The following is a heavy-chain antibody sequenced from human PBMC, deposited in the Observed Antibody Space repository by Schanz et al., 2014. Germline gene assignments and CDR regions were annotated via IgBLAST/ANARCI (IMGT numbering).Heavy chain of an antibody. D-gene: IGHD6-13*01. J-gene: IGHJ5*02. CDR2: IKSKTDGETT. CDR1: GFSFSDHA. CDR3: ATASSPVREAGAGSSFHL. V-gene: IGHV3-15*01. Sequence: EVQLVESGGGLVQPGGSLRLSCAASGFSFSDHAMDWVRQAPGKGLEWLGRIKSKTDGETTDYAAPVKGRFSISRDDSQSTLYLQMNSLKIEDTAVYYCATASSPVREAGAGSSFHLWGQGTLVTVSP.